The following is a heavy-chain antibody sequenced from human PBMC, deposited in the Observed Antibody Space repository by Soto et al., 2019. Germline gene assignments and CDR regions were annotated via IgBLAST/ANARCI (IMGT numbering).Heavy chain of an antibody. CDR1: GFSLTTSGAG. D-gene: IGHD4-17*01. V-gene: IGHV2-5*01. CDR3: AHRYGGNYCRWYFVS. CDR2: ISWKDDK. Sequence: QITLKESGPTLVKPTQTLTLTCTYSGFSLTTSGAGVGWIRQPPGKALEWLALISWKDDKRYNPGLESRLTISKDTSKNQVILTQTNMDPVDTATYFCAHRYGGNYCRWYFVSWGQGTLVTVSS. J-gene: IGHJ4*02.